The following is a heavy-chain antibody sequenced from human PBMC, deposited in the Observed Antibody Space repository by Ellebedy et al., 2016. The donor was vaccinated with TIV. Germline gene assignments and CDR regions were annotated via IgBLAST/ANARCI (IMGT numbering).Heavy chain of an antibody. D-gene: IGHD6-19*01. CDR2: IKQDGSEQ. J-gene: IGHJ4*02. CDR3: ARDKLQNAVAGSNFDY. V-gene: IGHV3-7*01. Sequence: GESLKISXAASGFTFSSYWMSWVSQAPGKGLEWVANIKQDGSEQYYVDSVKGRFTISRDNAKNSLFLQMNSLRAEDTAVYYCARDKLQNAVAGSNFDYWGQGALVTVSS. CDR1: GFTFSSYW.